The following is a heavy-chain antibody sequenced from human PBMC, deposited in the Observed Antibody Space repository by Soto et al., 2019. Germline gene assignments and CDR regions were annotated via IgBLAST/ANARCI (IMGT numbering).Heavy chain of an antibody. D-gene: IGHD6-19*01. CDR2: ISATDGGT. Sequence: EVQLLESGGGLVQPGGSLRLSCAASGFTFSTYAMSWVRQAPGKGLEWVSTISATDGGTYYADSVKGRFTISRDNSKNTLYLQMNSLRAEDTAVYYCAHGESSGWPAFDYWGQGTLVTVSS. CDR3: AHGESSGWPAFDY. V-gene: IGHV3-23*01. CDR1: GFTFSTYA. J-gene: IGHJ4*02.